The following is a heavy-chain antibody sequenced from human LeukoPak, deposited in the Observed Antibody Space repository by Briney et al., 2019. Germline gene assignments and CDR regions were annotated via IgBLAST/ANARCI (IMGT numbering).Heavy chain of an antibody. J-gene: IGHJ6*03. CDR1: GGSISSYY. D-gene: IGHD5-12*01. Sequence: SETLSLTCTVSGGSISSYYWSWIRQPPGKGLEWIGYIYYRGSTNYNPSLKSRVTISVDTSKNQFSLKLSSVTAADTAVYYCARDKKVATPYYWYSMDVWGKGTTVTVSS. CDR3: ARDKKVATPYYWYSMDV. CDR2: IYYRGST. V-gene: IGHV4-59*01.